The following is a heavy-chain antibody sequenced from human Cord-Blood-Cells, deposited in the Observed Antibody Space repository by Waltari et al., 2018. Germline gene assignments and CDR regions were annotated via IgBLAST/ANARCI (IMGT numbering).Heavy chain of an antibody. V-gene: IGHV5-51*01. D-gene: IGHD2-2*01. Sequence: EVQLVQSGAEVKKPGESLKISCKGSGYSFTSYWIGWVRQMPGKGLEWMGMIYPGDSDTRYSPSFQGQVTISADKSKNQFSLKLSSVTAADTAVYYCARGGFPQYQLPHFDYWGQGTLVTVSS. CDR2: IYPGDSDT. CDR3: ARGGFPQYQLPHFDY. CDR1: GYSFTSYW. J-gene: IGHJ4*02.